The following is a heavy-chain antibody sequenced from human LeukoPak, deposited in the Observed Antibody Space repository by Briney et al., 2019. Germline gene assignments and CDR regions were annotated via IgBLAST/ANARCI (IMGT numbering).Heavy chain of an antibody. CDR2: ISSSGDII. Sequence: GGSLRLSCAASGFTFSDYFMSWIRQAPGKGLEWVAYISSSGDIIYFADSVKGRFTPSRDNANNSLYLQMNSLRAEDTAVYYCARGQLYSSSWYISAFDIWGQGTMVTVSS. J-gene: IGHJ3*02. CDR3: ARGQLYSSSWYISAFDI. D-gene: IGHD6-13*01. CDR1: GFTFSDYF. V-gene: IGHV3-11*01.